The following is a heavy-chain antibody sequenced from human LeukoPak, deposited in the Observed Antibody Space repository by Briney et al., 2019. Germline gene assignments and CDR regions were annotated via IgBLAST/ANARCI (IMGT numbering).Heavy chain of an antibody. CDR3: ARGYSSGWYLDYFDY. D-gene: IGHD6-19*01. J-gene: IGHJ4*02. V-gene: IGHV3-7*01. CDR1: GFTFSSYW. CDR2: IKQGGSEK. Sequence: GGSLRLSCAASGFTFSSYWMSWVRQAPGKGLEWVANIKQGGSEKFYVDSVKGRFTISRDNAKNSLYLQMSSLRAEDTAVYYCARGYSSGWYLDYFDYWGQGTLVTVSP.